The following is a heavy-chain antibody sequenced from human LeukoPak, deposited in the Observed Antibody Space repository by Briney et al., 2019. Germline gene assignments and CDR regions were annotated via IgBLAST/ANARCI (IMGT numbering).Heavy chain of an antibody. D-gene: IGHD3-22*01. CDR2: FDPEDGET. CDR3: ATDRPRGDSSGYYDY. Sequence: GASVKVSCKVSGYTLTELSMHWVRQAPGKGLEWMGGFDPEDGETIYAQKFQGRVTMTEDTSTDTAYMELSSLRSEDTAVYYCATDRPRGDSSGYYDYWGQGTLVTVSS. J-gene: IGHJ4*02. CDR1: GYTLTELS. V-gene: IGHV1-24*01.